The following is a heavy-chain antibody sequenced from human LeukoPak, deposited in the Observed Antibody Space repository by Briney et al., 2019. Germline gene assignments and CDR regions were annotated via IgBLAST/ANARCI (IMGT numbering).Heavy chain of an antibody. CDR3: ARHDYSNYVRH. CDR2: GFASGST. V-gene: IGHV4-4*07. CDR1: GGFISSFY. Sequence: SETLSLTCTVSGGFISSFYWSWIRQPAGKGLEWIGRGFASGSTIYNPSLKSRVTISVDESKNQFSLELKSVTAADTAVYYCARHDYSNYVRHWGQGTLITVSS. J-gene: IGHJ4*02. D-gene: IGHD4-11*01.